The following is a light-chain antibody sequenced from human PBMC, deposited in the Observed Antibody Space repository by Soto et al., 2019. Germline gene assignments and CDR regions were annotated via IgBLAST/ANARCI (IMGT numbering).Light chain of an antibody. CDR2: DVY. Sequence: QSVLTQPASVSGSPGQSITISCTGTSSDVGGYNCVSWYQQHPGKAPKLIISDVYNRPTGVSYRFSGSKSGNTATLTISGLQAEDEADYYCNSYTTTTALGIFGGGTKLTVL. CDR3: NSYTTTTALGI. V-gene: IGLV2-14*03. J-gene: IGLJ2*01. CDR1: SSDVGGYNC.